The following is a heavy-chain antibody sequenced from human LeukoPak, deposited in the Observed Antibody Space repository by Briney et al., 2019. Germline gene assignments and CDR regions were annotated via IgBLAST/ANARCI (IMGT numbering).Heavy chain of an antibody. CDR1: GGSISSYY. Sequence: SETLSLTCTVSGGSISSYYWSWIRQPPGKGLEWIGNIYYSGSTDYNPSLKCRVSMSVDTSKNHFSLRLSSVTAADTAVYYCARARNWGHFDCWGQGTLVTVSS. D-gene: IGHD7-27*01. J-gene: IGHJ4*02. V-gene: IGHV4-59*01. CDR3: ARARNWGHFDC. CDR2: IYYSGST.